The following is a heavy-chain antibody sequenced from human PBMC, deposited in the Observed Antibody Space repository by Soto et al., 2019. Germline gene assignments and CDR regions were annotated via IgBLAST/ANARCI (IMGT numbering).Heavy chain of an antibody. CDR1: GGTFSSYT. CDR3: AREGGIAAAWVSHGFDP. V-gene: IGHV1-69*02. J-gene: IGHJ5*02. CDR2: IIPILGIA. Sequence: QVQLVQSGAEVKKPESSVKVSCKASGGTFSSYTISWVRQAPGQGLEWMGRIIPILGIANYAQKFQGRVTIPANKSTGKATMGRGTLGSEDTAVYYWAREGGIAAAWVSHGFDPWAREPWSPSPQ. D-gene: IGHD6-13*01.